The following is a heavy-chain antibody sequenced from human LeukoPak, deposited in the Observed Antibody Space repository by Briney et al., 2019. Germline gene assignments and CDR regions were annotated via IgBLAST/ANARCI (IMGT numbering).Heavy chain of an antibody. Sequence: EASVKVSCKASGGTFSSYAISWVRQAPGQGLEWMGGIIPIFGTANYAQKFQGRVTITADESTSTAYMELSSLRSEDTAVYYCARGTVPAAFYYYYYMDVWGKGTTDTVSS. V-gene: IGHV1-69*13. CDR3: ARGTVPAAFYYYYYMDV. CDR2: IIPIFGTA. CDR1: GGTFSSYA. D-gene: IGHD2-2*01. J-gene: IGHJ6*03.